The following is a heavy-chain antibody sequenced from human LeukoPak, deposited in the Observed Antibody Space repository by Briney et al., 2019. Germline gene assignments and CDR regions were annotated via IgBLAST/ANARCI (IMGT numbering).Heavy chain of an antibody. J-gene: IGHJ4*02. D-gene: IGHD6-13*01. CDR3: ARAEAAAGTTYPDY. Sequence: GGSLRLSCAASGFTVSSNYMSWVRQAPGKGLEWVSVIYSGGSTYYADSVKGRFTISRDNSKNTLYLQMNSLRAEDTAVYYCARAEAAAGTTYPDYWGQGTLVTVSS. CDR1: GFTVSSNY. V-gene: IGHV3-53*01. CDR2: IYSGGST.